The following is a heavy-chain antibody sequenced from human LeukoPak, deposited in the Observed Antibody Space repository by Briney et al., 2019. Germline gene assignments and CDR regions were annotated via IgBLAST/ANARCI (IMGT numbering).Heavy chain of an antibody. CDR3: ARVRLDSSYATSGFFDYSYYYMDV. Sequence: PGGSLRPSCAPSGFTFSSYSTNWVRQAPGKWLGWVSSSTSNGSYIYHADSVKGRFTISRNQTKNSLYQQMNSLRTKDTAVYYCARVRLDSSYATSGFFDYSYYYMDVWGKGTTVIISS. D-gene: IGHD3-22*01. J-gene: IGHJ6*03. CDR1: GFTFSSYS. V-gene: IGHV3-21*01. CDR2: STSNGSYI.